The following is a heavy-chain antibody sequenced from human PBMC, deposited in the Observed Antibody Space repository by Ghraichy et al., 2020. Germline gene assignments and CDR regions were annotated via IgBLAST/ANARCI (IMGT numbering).Heavy chain of an antibody. J-gene: IGHJ3*02. D-gene: IGHD3-22*01. CDR3: ARAPYDDDGFYDDGFDI. CDR1: GGPFIDYY. V-gene: IGHV4-34*01. Sequence: SETLSLTCAVNGGPFIDYYWTWIRQPPGKGLEWIGYIYHNGATHYNPSLKSRVTISLDDSKNQFSLRLNSVTAADTAVYYCARAPYDDDGFYDDGFDIWGQGTMFTVSS. CDR2: IYHNGAT.